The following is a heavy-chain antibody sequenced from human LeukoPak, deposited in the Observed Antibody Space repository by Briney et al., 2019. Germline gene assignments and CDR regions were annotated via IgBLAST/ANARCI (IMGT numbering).Heavy chain of an antibody. CDR3: VRGGTYWTVS. CDR1: GFIISSSW. CDR2: IKTDGSEK. Sequence: PGGSLRLSCAASGFIISSSWMSWVRQAPGKGLEWVATIKTDGSEKSHVDSVSGRFTISRDNTKDSLFLQMKSLRVDDTAVYYCVRGGTYWTVSWGQGTLVTVSS. V-gene: IGHV3-7*01. J-gene: IGHJ5*01.